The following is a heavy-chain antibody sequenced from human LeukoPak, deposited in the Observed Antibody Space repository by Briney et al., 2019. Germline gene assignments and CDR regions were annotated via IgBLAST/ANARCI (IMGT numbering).Heavy chain of an antibody. V-gene: IGHV1-2*02. J-gene: IGHJ4*02. CDR2: LNPNNGGT. CDR3: ARGSVVGFDY. CDR1: GYTFTNQY. Sequence: GASVKVSCKASGYTFTNQYMHWVRQAPGQGLEWKGWLNPNNGGTKYSQNFQGRVTMTRDTSISTAYMELSSLRSDDTAVYYCARGSVVGFDYWGQGTQVIVSS.